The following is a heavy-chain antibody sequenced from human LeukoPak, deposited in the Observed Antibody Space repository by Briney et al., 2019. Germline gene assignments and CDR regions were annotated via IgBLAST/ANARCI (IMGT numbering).Heavy chain of an antibody. CDR2: INHSGST. D-gene: IGHD2-2*01. Sequence: TSETLSLTCAVYGGSFSGYYWSWIRQPPGKGLEWIGEINHSGSTNYNPSLKSRVTISVDTSKNQFSLKLSSVTAADTAVYYCARGRRRWDIVVVPAVPFDYWGQGTLVTVSS. V-gene: IGHV4-34*01. CDR3: ARGRRRWDIVVVPAVPFDY. J-gene: IGHJ4*02. CDR1: GGSFSGYY.